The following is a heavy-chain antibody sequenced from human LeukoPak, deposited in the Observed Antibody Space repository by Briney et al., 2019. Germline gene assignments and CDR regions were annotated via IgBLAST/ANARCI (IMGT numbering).Heavy chain of an antibody. D-gene: IGHD2/OR15-2a*01. Sequence: GGSLTLSCAVYGFTFSDYYMGWIRQAPGQGLEWISYILANGIPTYYADPVKGRFTISRDNARNSLSLYMTFLRAEDTAVYYCARPDDLLLYDYWGQGTLVTVSS. CDR3: ARPDDLLLYDY. CDR1: GFTFSDYY. J-gene: IGHJ4*02. CDR2: ILANGIPT. V-gene: IGHV3-11*04.